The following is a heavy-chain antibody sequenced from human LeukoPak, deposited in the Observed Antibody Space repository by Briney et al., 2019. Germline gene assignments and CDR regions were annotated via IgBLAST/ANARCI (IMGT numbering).Heavy chain of an antibody. Sequence: VSVKVSCKASGYTFTNYGFSWVRQAPGQGLEWVGWISANNGNTDYAQKFQGRVTLTTDTSTNTAYMELRSLRSDDTAVYYCARDIGVTNFDYWGQGTLVTVSS. CDR2: ISANNGNT. J-gene: IGHJ4*02. V-gene: IGHV1-18*01. CDR1: GYTFTNYG. D-gene: IGHD4-17*01. CDR3: ARDIGVTNFDY.